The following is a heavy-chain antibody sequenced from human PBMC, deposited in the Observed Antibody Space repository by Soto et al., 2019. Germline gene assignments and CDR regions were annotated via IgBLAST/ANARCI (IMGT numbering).Heavy chain of an antibody. CDR2: ISPYNGNT. Sequence: HVQLVQSGAEVKKPGASLKVSCKASGYTFISYGVSWVRQAPGQGLEWLGWISPYNGNTNYAQKFQGRSTMTTDTSTSTVYMDLRSLRTDDTAVYYCARDHTKWLTGAFDIWGQGTMVVVSS. CDR3: ARDHTKWLTGAFDI. D-gene: IGHD5-12*01. CDR1: GYTFISYG. J-gene: IGHJ3*02. V-gene: IGHV1-18*01.